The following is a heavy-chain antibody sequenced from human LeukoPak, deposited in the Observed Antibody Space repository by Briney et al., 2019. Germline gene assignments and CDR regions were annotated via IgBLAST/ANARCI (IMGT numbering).Heavy chain of an antibody. CDR1: GYSISSGYY. J-gene: IGHJ4*02. CDR2: IYHSGST. CDR3: ARVGDYPTNNDY. V-gene: IGHV4-38-2*02. D-gene: IGHD3-10*01. Sequence: SETLSLTCTVSGYSISSGYYWGWIRQPPGKGLEWIGSIYHSGSTYYNPSLKSRVTISVDTSKNQFSLKLSSVTAADTAVYYCARVGDYPTNNDYWGQGTLVTVSS.